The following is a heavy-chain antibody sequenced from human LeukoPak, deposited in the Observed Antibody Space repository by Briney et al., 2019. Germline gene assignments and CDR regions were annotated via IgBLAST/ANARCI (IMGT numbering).Heavy chain of an antibody. V-gene: IGHV1-46*01. D-gene: IGHD6-19*01. CDR2: INPSGGST. Sequence: ASVKVSCKASGYTFTSYYMHWVRQAPGQGLEWMGIINPSGGSTSYAQKFQGRVTMTRDTSTSTVYMELSSLRSEDTAVYYCARVGPGGQWLGRGEFDYWGQGTLVTVSS. CDR1: GYTFTSYY. J-gene: IGHJ4*02. CDR3: ARVGPGGQWLGRGEFDY.